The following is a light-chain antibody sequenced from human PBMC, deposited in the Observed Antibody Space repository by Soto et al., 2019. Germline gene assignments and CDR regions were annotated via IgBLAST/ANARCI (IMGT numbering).Light chain of an antibody. CDR1: SSDVGGYNY. Sequence: QSALTQPASVSGSPGQSITISCTGTSSDVGGYNYVSWYQHHPGKAPRLMIYEVSNRPSGVSNRFSGSKSGNTASLTISGLHAEDEADYYCSSYTGSSPVFGGGTKLTVL. CDR3: SSYTGSSPV. CDR2: EVS. J-gene: IGLJ2*01. V-gene: IGLV2-14*01.